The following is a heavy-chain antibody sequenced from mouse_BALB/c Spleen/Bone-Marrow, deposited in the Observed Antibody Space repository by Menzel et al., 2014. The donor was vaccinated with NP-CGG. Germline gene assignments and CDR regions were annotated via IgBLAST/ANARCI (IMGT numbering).Heavy chain of an antibody. J-gene: IGHJ4*01. CDR1: GFTFSSYT. D-gene: IGHD1-2*01. CDR2: ISNGGGST. Sequence: EVQLVESGGGLVQPGGSLKLSCAASGFTFSSYTMSWVRQTPEKRLEWVAYISNGGGSTYYPDTVKGRFTISRDNAKNTLYLQMSSLKSEDTAMYYCARVLRPHYYAMDYWGQGTSVTVSS. CDR3: ARVLRPHYYAMDY. V-gene: IGHV5-12-2*01.